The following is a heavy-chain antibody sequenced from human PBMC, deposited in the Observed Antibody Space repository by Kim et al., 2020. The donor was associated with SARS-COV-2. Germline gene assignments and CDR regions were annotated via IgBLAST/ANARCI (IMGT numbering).Heavy chain of an antibody. J-gene: IGHJ4*02. CDR2: IDPSDSYT. Sequence: GESLKISCKGSGYSFTSYWISWVRQMPGKGLEWMGRIDPSDSYTNYSPSFQGHVTISADKSISTAYLQWSSLKASDTAMYYCARLEDFMVRGVTPKYGGDYWGQGTLVTVSS. D-gene: IGHD3-10*01. CDR3: ARLEDFMVRGVTPKYGGDY. CDR1: GYSFTSYW. V-gene: IGHV5-10-1*01.